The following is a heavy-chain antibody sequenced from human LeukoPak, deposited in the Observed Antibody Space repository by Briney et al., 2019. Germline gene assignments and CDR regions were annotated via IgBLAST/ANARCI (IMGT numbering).Heavy chain of an antibody. CDR2: INPNSGGT. CDR1: GYTFTGYY. Sequence: ASVKVSCKASGYTFTGYYMHWVRQAPGQGLEWMGRINPNSGGTNYAQKFQGGVTMTRDTSISTAYMELSRLRSDDTAVYYCARDYSSSFSWFDHWGQGTLVTVSS. D-gene: IGHD6-6*01. J-gene: IGHJ5*02. V-gene: IGHV1-2*06. CDR3: ARDYSSSFSWFDH.